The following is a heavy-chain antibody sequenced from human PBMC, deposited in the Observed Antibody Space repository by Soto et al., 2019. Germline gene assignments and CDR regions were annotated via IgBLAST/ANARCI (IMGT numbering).Heavy chain of an antibody. CDR2: ISYDGSNK. Sequence: GGSLRLSCAASGFTFSSYGMHWVRQAPGKGLEWVAVISYDGSNKDYADSVKGRSTISRDNSKNTLYLQMNSLRAEDTAVYYCAKGRQLWFAGMDVWGQGTTVTVSS. CDR3: AKGRQLWFAGMDV. V-gene: IGHV3-30*18. D-gene: IGHD5-18*01. CDR1: GFTFSSYG. J-gene: IGHJ6*02.